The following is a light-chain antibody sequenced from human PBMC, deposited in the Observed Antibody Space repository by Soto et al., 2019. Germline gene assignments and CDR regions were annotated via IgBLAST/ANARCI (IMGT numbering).Light chain of an antibody. CDR2: AAS. CDR1: QSISSY. Sequence: DIQMTQSPSSLSASVGDRVTITCRASQSISSYLNWYQQKPGKAPKLLIYAASSLQSGVPSRFSGSGSGTDFTLTISSLQPDDFATYYCQKYGSYPWAFGQGTKVDIK. J-gene: IGKJ1*01. CDR3: QKYGSYPWA. V-gene: IGKV1-39*01.